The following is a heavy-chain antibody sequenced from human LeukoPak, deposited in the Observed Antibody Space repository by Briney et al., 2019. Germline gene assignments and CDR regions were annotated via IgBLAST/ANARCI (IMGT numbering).Heavy chain of an antibody. D-gene: IGHD4-17*01. CDR2: IYYSGST. Sequence: SETLSLTCTVSGGSISSYDWRWIRQPPGKGLEWIAYIYYSGSTNYNPSLKSRVTMSVDTSKNQFFLKLTAVTAADTAVYYCAGRGECYGDHERDLGGRGLLVTVSS. J-gene: IGHJ5*02. V-gene: IGHV4-59*08. CDR3: AGRGECYGDHERDL. CDR1: GGSISSYD.